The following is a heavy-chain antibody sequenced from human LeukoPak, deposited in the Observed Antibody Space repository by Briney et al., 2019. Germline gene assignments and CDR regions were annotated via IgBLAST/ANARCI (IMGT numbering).Heavy chain of an antibody. J-gene: IGHJ6*03. CDR2: ISYDGSYK. CDR1: GFTFSSYA. D-gene: IGHD3-10*01. Sequence: PGRSLRLSCAASGFTFSSYAMHWVRQAPGKGLEWVALISYDGSYKDYADSVKGRFTISRDTSKNTLFLQVISLRAEDTAVYYCARDTYYGSGRHYYYYMDVWGNGTTVTVSS. CDR3: ARDTYYGSGRHYYYYMDV. V-gene: IGHV3-30*04.